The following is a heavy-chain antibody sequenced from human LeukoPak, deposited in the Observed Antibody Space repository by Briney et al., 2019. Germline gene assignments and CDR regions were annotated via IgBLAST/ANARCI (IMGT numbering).Heavy chain of an antibody. CDR2: IIPIFGTA. J-gene: IGHJ4*02. D-gene: IGHD1-26*01. CDR1: GGTFSSYA. Sequence: ASVKVSCKASGGTFSSYAISWVRQAPGQGLEWMGGIIPIFGTANYAQKFQGRVTITADESTSTAYMELSSLRSEDTAVYYCARGGMGDPPFDYWGQGTLVTVSS. V-gene: IGHV1-69*19. CDR3: ARGGMGDPPFDY.